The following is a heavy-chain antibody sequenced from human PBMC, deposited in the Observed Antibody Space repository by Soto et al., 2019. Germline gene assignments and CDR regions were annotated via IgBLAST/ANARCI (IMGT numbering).Heavy chain of an antibody. V-gene: IGHV1-8*01. CDR1: GYTFTSYD. J-gene: IGHJ5*02. CDR2: MNPNSGNT. CDR3: ARVRRELPYNWFDP. D-gene: IGHD1-26*01. Sequence: QVQLVQSGAEVKKPGASVKVSCKASGYTFTSYDINWVRQATGQGLEWMGWMNPNSGNTGYAQKFQGRVTMTRNTSISTAYMELSSLRSEDTAVYDCARVRRELPYNWFDPWGQGTLVTVSS.